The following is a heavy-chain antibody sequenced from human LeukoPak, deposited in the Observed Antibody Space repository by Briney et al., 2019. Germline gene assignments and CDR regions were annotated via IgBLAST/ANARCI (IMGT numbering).Heavy chain of an antibody. Sequence: ASVKVSRKASGYSFTDYYMHWVRQAPGQGLEWMGWINPKNGDRNYAQKFQDRVTLTRDTSISTAYMELRRLRLDDTAVYYCAEGIGGYYMDVWGKGTTVTVSS. V-gene: IGHV1-2*02. CDR1: GYSFTDYY. CDR3: AEGIGGYYMDV. D-gene: IGHD3-3*01. CDR2: INPKNGDR. J-gene: IGHJ6*03.